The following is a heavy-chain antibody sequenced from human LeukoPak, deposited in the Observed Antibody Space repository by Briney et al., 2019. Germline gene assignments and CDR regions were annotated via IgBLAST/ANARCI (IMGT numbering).Heavy chain of an antibody. CDR1: GFTFNNYA. D-gene: IGHD3-10*01. CDR2: ISGSGDRT. V-gene: IGHV3-23*01. Sequence: GGSLRLSCAASGFTFNNYAMSWFRQTPGKGLEWVSAISGSGDRTYYAESVKGRFSISRDNSKNTLYLQMHSLRAEDTAVYYCGKRELWHGSGEDAWGQGTTVTVSS. J-gene: IGHJ6*02. CDR3: GKRELWHGSGEDA.